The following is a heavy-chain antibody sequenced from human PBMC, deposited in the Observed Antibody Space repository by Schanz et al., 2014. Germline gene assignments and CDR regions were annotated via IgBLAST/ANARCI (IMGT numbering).Heavy chain of an antibody. CDR2: IYFSGAT. J-gene: IGHJ4*02. D-gene: IGHD3-16*01. V-gene: IGHV4-31*03. CDR1: GGSIRNGPYY. CDR3: ARGRHLGGPPYFDY. Sequence: QVQLQESGPGLVKPSQTLSLTCSVSGGSIRNGPYYWTWIRQHPGKGLEWIGYIYFSGATYINPSLEIRVIISVDTSETQFSLKLTSVTAADTAVYYCARGRHLGGPPYFDYWGRGSLVSVSS.